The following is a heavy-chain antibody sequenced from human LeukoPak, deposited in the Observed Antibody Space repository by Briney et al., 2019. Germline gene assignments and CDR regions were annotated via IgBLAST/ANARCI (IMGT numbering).Heavy chain of an antibody. J-gene: IGHJ5*02. CDR1: GLPFSNAW. Sequence: GGSLRLSCAASGLPFSNAWMHWVRQAPGKGLVWVSRINSDGRSTSYADSVKGRFTISRDNAKNTLYLQMNSLRAEDTAVYYCARVRAMVIGVDWFDPWGQGTLVTVSS. CDR2: INSDGRST. D-gene: IGHD5-18*01. V-gene: IGHV3-74*01. CDR3: ARVRAMVIGVDWFDP.